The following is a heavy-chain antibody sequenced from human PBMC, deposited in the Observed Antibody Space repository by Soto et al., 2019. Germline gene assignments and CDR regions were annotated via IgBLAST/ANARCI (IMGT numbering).Heavy chain of an antibody. D-gene: IGHD3-3*01. V-gene: IGHV3-15*07. CDR1: GFTFSNAW. Sequence: GGSLRLSCAASGFTFSNAWVNWVRQAPGKGLEWVGRIKSKTDGGTTDYAAPVKGRFTISRDDSKNTLYLQMNSLKTEDTAVYYCTTDLSPPPYYDFWSGYYTNYYYGMDVWGQGTTVTVSS. J-gene: IGHJ6*02. CDR3: TTDLSPPPYYDFWSGYYTNYYYGMDV. CDR2: IKSKTDGGTT.